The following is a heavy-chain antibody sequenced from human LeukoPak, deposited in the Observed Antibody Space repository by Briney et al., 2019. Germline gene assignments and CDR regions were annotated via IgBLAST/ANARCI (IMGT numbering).Heavy chain of an antibody. V-gene: IGHV4-34*01. CDR1: GGSFSGYY. J-gene: IGHJ3*02. CDR3: AREGYYDSSGYPDAFDI. Sequence: SETLSLTCAVYGGSFSGYYWSWLRQPPGKGLEWIGEINHSGSTNYNPSLKSRVTISVDTSKNQFSLKLSSVTAADTAVYYCAREGYYDSSGYPDAFDIWGQGTMVTVSS. CDR2: INHSGST. D-gene: IGHD3-22*01.